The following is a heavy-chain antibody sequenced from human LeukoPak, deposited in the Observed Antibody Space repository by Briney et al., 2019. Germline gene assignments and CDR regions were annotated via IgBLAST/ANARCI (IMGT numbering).Heavy chain of an antibody. CDR2: ISSSSSTI. CDR1: GFTFSSYS. CDR3: ARDRNIGYSEWHDAFDI. V-gene: IGHV3-48*01. Sequence: GGSLRLSCAASGFTFSSYSMNWVRQAPGKGLEWVSYISSSSSTIYYADSVKGRFTISRDNAKNSLYLQMNSLRAEDTAVYYCARDRNIGYSEWHDAFDIWGQGTMVTASS. J-gene: IGHJ3*02. D-gene: IGHD6-13*01.